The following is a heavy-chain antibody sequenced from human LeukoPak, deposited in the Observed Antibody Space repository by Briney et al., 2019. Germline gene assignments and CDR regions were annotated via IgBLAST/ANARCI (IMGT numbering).Heavy chain of an antibody. V-gene: IGHV4-39*01. Sequence: PSETLSLTCTVSGDSISSSSYYWGWIRQPPGKGLEWIGSIYYSGSTYYNPSLKSRVTISVDTSKNQFSLKLSSVTAADTAVYYCARRRYYGLGFDYWGQGTMVTVSS. CDR1: GDSISSSSYY. CDR2: IYYSGST. J-gene: IGHJ4*02. CDR3: ARRRYYGLGFDY. D-gene: IGHD3-10*01.